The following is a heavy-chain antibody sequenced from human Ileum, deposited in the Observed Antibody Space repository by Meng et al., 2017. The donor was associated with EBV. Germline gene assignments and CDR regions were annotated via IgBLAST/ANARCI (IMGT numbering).Heavy chain of an antibody. J-gene: IGHJ4*02. V-gene: IGHV4-61*08. D-gene: IGHD2-21*02. CDR2: MSYTGST. CDR3: ARERGGGDRGIQ. CDR1: NGSVSSDGYY. Sequence: VWLQEWGAGLVKPSETLSLTCSVSNGSVSSDGYYWTWIRQPPGKGLEWIGYMSYTGSTNYKSTLKSRVTISVDKSKNQFSLKLSSVTAADTAVYYCARERGGGDRGIQWGQGTLVTVSS.